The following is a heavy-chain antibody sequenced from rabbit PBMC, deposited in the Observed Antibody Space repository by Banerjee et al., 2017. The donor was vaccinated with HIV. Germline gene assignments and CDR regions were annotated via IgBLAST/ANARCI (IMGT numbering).Heavy chain of an antibody. CDR1: GFDLNNYYY. D-gene: IGHD3-1*01. CDR3: ARHTHHVGSDL. Sequence: QSLEESGGDLVKPGASLILTCKASGFDLNNYYYMCWVRQAPGKGLEWIACINTISGDTVYATWAKGRFTISKASWTTVTLQMTSLTAADTATYFCARHTHHVGSDLWGPGTLVTVS. J-gene: IGHJ4*01. V-gene: IGHV1S40*01. CDR2: INTISGDT.